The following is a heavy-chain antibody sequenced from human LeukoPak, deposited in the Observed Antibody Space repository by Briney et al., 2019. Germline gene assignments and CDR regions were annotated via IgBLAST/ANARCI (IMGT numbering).Heavy chain of an antibody. CDR3: ARRNRFPYYYYGMDV. CDR2: IYYSGST. Sequence: PSETLSLTCTVSGVSISSYYWSWIRQPPGKGLEWLGYIYYSGSTNYNPSLKSRVTISVDTSKNQFSLKLSSVTAADTAVYYCARRNRFPYYYYGMDVWGQGTTVTVSS. CDR1: GVSISSYY. J-gene: IGHJ6*02. V-gene: IGHV4-59*08.